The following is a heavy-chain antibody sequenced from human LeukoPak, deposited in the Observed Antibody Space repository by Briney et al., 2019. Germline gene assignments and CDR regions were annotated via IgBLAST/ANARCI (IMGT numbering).Heavy chain of an antibody. CDR2: ISTSSSYI. Sequence: GGSLRLFCAASRFTFSSYYMNRVRQAPGKGLEWVSSISTSSSYIYYADSVKGRFTIYRDNAKNSLYLQVNSLRAEDTAVYYCARDGGYQWELPTFDYWGQGTLVTVSS. CDR3: ARDGGYQWELPTFDY. CDR1: RFTFSSYY. J-gene: IGHJ4*02. V-gene: IGHV3-21*01. D-gene: IGHD1-26*01.